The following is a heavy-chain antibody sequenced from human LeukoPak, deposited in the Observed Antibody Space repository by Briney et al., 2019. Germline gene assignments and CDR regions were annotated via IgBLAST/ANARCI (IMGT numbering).Heavy chain of an antibody. CDR2: IKEDGSTK. D-gene: IGHD6-19*01. V-gene: IGHV3-7*01. J-gene: IGHJ1*01. CDR1: GFTVSKYW. CDR3: AKMHSSKWDAEYFHH. Sequence: PGGSLRLSCAASGFTVSKYWMSWVRQAPGKGLEWVSIIKEDGSTKYYVDSVKGLFTISNNNAKTLLYVLKSSLTDEETALYYGAKMHSSKWDAEYFHHWGQGTLVTVSS.